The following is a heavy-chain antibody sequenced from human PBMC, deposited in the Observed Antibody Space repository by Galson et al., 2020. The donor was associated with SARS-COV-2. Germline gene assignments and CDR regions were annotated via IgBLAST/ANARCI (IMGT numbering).Heavy chain of an antibody. CDR3: ARDEGIRGYNYGRLYYGMDV. CDR2: ISTSSSYT. Sequence: NSGGYMRLSCAASGFPFSTYSMNWVRLTPGKGLEWVSSISTSSSYTYYVDSVKGRFSISRDNHRNSLYLQMNSLRAEDTAVYYCARDEGIRGYNYGRLYYGMDVWGQGTTVTVAS. D-gene: IGHD5-18*01. CDR1: GFPFSTYS. V-gene: IGHV3-21*01. J-gene: IGHJ6*02.